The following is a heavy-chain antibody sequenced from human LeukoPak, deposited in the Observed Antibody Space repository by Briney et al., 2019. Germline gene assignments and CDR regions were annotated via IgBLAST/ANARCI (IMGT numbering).Heavy chain of an antibody. CDR3: ASKIWFGELLTLPWGYYCMDV. Sequence: PSETLSLTCTVSGGSISGSSYYWGWIRQPPGKGLEWIGSIYYSGSTYYNPSLKSRVTISVDTSKNQFSLKLSSVTAADTAVYYCASKIWFGELLTLPWGYYCMDVWGKGTTVTVSS. V-gene: IGHV4-39*01. J-gene: IGHJ6*03. CDR1: GGSISGSSYY. CDR2: IYYSGST. D-gene: IGHD3-10*01.